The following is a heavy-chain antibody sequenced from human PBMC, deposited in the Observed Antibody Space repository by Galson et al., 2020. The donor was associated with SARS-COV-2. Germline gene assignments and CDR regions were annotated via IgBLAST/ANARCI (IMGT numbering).Heavy chain of an antibody. CDR2: INGDGRSR. CDR1: GFTFSNYW. J-gene: IGHJ6*02. D-gene: IGHD3-22*01. Sequence: GESLKISCAASGFTFSNYWMHWVRQAPGKGLVWVSRINGDGRSRTYADSVKGRFTISRDSAKNTVSLQMNSLRAEDTAVYYCASQEFYYGSSGYEESDYGKDVWGQGTTVTVSS. CDR3: ASQEFYYGSSGYEESDYGKDV. V-gene: IGHV3-74*01.